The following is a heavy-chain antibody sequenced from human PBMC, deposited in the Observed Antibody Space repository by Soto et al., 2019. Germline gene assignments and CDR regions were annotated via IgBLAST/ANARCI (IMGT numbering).Heavy chain of an antibody. CDR1: GGSFSGYY. D-gene: IGHD2-8*02. J-gene: IGHJ4*02. CDR3: ARDKITGRFDY. V-gene: IGHV4-34*01. CDR2: INHSGST. Sequence: PSETLSLTCAVYGGSFSGYYWTWIRQPPGTGLGWIGEINHSGSTNYNPSLKSRVTISVDTSKNQFSLKLTSVTAADTAVYYCARDKITGRFDYWGQGTLVTVSS.